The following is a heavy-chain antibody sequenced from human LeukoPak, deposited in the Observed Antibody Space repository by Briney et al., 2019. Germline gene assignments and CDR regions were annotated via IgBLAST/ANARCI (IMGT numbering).Heavy chain of an antibody. J-gene: IGHJ4*02. CDR2: IKSDGSET. Sequence: GGSRRLSCAASGFTFSSFWIYWVRHAPGKGRVWVSRIKSDGSETLYADSVKGRFTISRDNAKNTLYLQMNSLSAEDTAVYYCARVRMGDDFNPFDYWGQGTLVTVSS. CDR3: ARVRMGDDFNPFDY. D-gene: IGHD3-16*01. V-gene: IGHV3-74*01. CDR1: GFTFSSFW.